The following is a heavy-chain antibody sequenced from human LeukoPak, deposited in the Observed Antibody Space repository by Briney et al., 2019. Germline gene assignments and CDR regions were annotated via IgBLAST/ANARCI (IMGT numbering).Heavy chain of an antibody. D-gene: IGHD2-2*01. CDR1: GGSMRSYY. V-gene: IGHV4-59*01. Sequence: SETLSLTCAVSGGSMRSYYCSWIRQPPGKGLEWIGYTYDSGSSSYNPSLRSRVSISIDTSKNQFSLNLSSVTAADTAVYYCARGWASSWYYFDFWGQGTLVTVSS. CDR3: ARGWASSWYYFDF. CDR2: TYDSGSS. J-gene: IGHJ4*02.